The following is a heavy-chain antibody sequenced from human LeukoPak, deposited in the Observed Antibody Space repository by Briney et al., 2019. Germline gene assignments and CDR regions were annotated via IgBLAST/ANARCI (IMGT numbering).Heavy chain of an antibody. CDR3: ARGGRGSGTYYPSHLYYYYGMDV. V-gene: IGHV4-59*01. CDR2: IYSSGST. J-gene: IGHJ6*04. CDR1: GGSISSYY. D-gene: IGHD3-10*01. Sequence: SETLSLTCTVPGGSISSYYWSWIRQPPGKGLEWIGYIYSSGSTNYNPSLKSRVTISVDTSKNQFSLKLTSVTAADTALYFCARGGRGSGTYYPSHLYYYYGMDVWGKGTTVTVSS.